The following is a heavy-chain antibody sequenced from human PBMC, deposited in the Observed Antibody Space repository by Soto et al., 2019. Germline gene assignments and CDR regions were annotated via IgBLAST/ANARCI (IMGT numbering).Heavy chain of an antibody. V-gene: IGHV1-69*01. CDR3: ARGRDQPPVGLYFDS. D-gene: IGHD1-26*01. J-gene: IGHJ4*02. CDR2: IIPMYGTP. Sequence: QVQLVQSGAEVKKPGSSVKVSCKASGGAFNNYIFDWVRQAPGQCLEWMGGIIPMYGTPKYAQTFQDRITISADVSTGTAYMELTSLRFDDTAIYYCARGRDQPPVGLYFDSWGEGTRVTVSS. CDR1: GGAFNNYI.